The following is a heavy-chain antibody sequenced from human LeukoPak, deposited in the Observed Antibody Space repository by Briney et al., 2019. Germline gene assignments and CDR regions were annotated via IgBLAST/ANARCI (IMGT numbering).Heavy chain of an antibody. Sequence: GGSLRLSCAASGFTFSDHYMVWLRQAPGKGLEWVSSIHNGGTYINYADSVKGRFTISRDNAKNSLYLQMNSLRPEDTAVYFCARDRDVVVVDAHYDAFDIWGQGTRVTVPS. D-gene: IGHD2-15*01. CDR3: ARDRDVVVVDAHYDAFDI. CDR2: IHNGGTYI. CDR1: GFTFSDHY. V-gene: IGHV3-11*01. J-gene: IGHJ3*02.